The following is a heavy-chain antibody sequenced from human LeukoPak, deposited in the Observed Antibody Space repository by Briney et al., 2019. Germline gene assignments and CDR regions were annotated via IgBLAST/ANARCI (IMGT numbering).Heavy chain of an antibody. CDR2: IIPIFGTA. CDR3: ARGMIRGVLNWFDP. Sequence: GASVKVYCKATQYTFTDYYIHWLRQAPGQGLEWMGGIIPIFGTANYAQKFQGRVTITADESTSTAYMELSSLRSEDTAVYYCARGMIRGVLNWFDPWGQGTLVTVSS. CDR1: QYTFTDYY. J-gene: IGHJ5*02. V-gene: IGHV1-69*13. D-gene: IGHD3-10*01.